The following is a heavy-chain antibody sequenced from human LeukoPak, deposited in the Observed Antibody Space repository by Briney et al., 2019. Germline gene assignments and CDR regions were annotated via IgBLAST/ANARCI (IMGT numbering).Heavy chain of an antibody. CDR1: GITFSSYA. CDR3: AKLETEYSSSSPFDY. J-gene: IGHJ4*02. CDR2: ISGSGGST. V-gene: IGHV3-23*01. Sequence: PGGSLRLSCAASGITFSSYAMSWVRQAPGKGLEWVSAISGSGGSTYYADSVKGRFTISRDNSKNTLYLQMNSLRAEDTAVYYCAKLETEYSSSSPFDYWGQGTLVTVSS. D-gene: IGHD6-6*01.